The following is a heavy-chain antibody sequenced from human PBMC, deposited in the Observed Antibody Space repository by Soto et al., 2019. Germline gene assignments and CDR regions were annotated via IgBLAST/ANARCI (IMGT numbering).Heavy chain of an antibody. Sequence: GKGLEWVSAISGSGGSTYYADSVKGRFTISRDNSKNTLYLQMNSLRAEDTAVYYCAKGKVGAATKHYSFHLGRDSWGQG. J-gene: IGHJ5*01. CDR3: AKGKVGAATKHYSFHLGRDS. D-gene: IGHD6-13*01. CDR2: ISGSGGST. V-gene: IGHV3-23*01.